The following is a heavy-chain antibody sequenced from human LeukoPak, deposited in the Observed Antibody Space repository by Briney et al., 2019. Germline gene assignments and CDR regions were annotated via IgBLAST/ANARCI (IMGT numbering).Heavy chain of an antibody. V-gene: IGHV1-46*01. CDR1: GYTFTSYY. J-gene: IGHJ4*02. CDR3: AREISGSSWSHLFDY. Sequence: ASVKVSCKASGYTFTSYYMRWVRQAPGQGLEWMGIINPSGGSTSYAQKFQGRVTMTRDTSTSTVYMELSSLRSEDTAVYYCAREISGSSWSHLFDYWGQGTLVTVSS. CDR2: INPSGGST. D-gene: IGHD6-13*01.